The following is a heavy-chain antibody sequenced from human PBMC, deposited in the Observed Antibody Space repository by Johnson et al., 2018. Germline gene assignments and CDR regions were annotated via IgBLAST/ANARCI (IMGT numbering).Heavy chain of an antibody. CDR1: GFTFDDYA. J-gene: IGHJ6*02. D-gene: IGHD1-26*01. V-gene: IGHV3-9*01. CDR3: AKKYSGTYPGHGMDV. CDR2: ISWNSDNI. Sequence: VQLVESGGGLVQPGRSLRLSCAASGFTFDDYAMHWVRQVPGKGLEWVAGISWNSDNIGYSVSDKGRFTISRDNAKNSLDLQMNSLRVEDTALYYCAKKYSGTYPGHGMDVWDQGTTVTVSS.